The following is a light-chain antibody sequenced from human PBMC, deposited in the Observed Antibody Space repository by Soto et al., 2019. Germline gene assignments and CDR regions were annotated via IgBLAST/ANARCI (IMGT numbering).Light chain of an antibody. V-gene: IGKV1-39*01. CDR2: AAS. J-gene: IGKJ1*01. CDR3: QQRYSTPRT. Sequence: DIQMTQSPSSLSASVGDRVTITCRASQSISNYLNWYQQKPGKAPKLLMYAASSLQSGVPSRFSGSGSGTDFPLTISSLQPEDFATYYCQQRYSTPRTFGQGTKVEIK. CDR1: QSISNY.